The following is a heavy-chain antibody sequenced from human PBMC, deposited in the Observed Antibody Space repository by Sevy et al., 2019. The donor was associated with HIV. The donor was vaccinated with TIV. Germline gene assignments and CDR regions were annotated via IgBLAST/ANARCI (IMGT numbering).Heavy chain of an antibody. V-gene: IGHV4-39*01. D-gene: IGHD4-17*01. Sequence: SETLSLTCIVSSGSISGSNYYWGWIRQPPGKGLEWIGSIYKSGSSYYNPSLKTRATLSVDTSKNQFSLKLSSVTAAETAVYFCARQDTGNWFDPWGQGTPVTVSS. CDR1: SGSISGSNYY. CDR2: IYKSGSS. CDR3: ARQDTGNWFDP. J-gene: IGHJ5*02.